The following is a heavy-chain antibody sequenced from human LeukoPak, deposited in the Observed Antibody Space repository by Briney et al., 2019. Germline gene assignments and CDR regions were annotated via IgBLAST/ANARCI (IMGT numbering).Heavy chain of an antibody. Sequence: GGSLRLSCAASGFTFSSYAMSWVRQAPGKGLEWVGRIKSKTDGGTTDYAAPVKGRFTISRDDSKNTLYLQMNSLKTEDTAVYYCTTARRVRYCSGGSCYRTAIDYWGQGTLVTVSS. J-gene: IGHJ4*02. CDR3: TTARRVRYCSGGSCYRTAIDY. CDR2: IKSKTDGGTT. D-gene: IGHD2-15*01. CDR1: GFTFSSYA. V-gene: IGHV3-15*01.